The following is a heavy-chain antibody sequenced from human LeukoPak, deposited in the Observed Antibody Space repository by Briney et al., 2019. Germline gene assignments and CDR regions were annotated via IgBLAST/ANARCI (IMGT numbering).Heavy chain of an antibody. D-gene: IGHD3-16*01. V-gene: IGHV3-23*01. CDR2: ISGPGDTT. CDR3: AKDQFMQNGVFDPFDI. Sequence: GGSLRLSCAPSGFTFSYAWMSWVRQAPGKGLEWVSHISGPGDTTYYTDSVKGRFTISRDNSKNTLYLQVDSLRAEDTAVYYCAKDQFMQNGVFDPFDIWGQGTVVTVSS. J-gene: IGHJ3*02. CDR1: GFTFSYA.